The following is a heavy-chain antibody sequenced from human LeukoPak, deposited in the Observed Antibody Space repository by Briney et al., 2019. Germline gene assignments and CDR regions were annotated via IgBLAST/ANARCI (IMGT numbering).Heavy chain of an antibody. CDR1: GFTFSSYE. CDR2: ISSSGSTI. CDR3: AKERASMGADAFDI. J-gene: IGHJ3*02. Sequence: GGSLRLSCAASGFTFSSYEMNWVRQAPGKGLEWVSYISSSGSTIYYADSVKGRFTISRDNAKNSLYLQMNSLRPEDTAVYYCAKERASMGADAFDIWGQGTMVTVSS. V-gene: IGHV3-48*03. D-gene: IGHD1-26*01.